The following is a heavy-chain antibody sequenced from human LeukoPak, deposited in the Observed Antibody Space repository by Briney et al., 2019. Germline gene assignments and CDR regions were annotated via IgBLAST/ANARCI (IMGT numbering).Heavy chain of an antibody. V-gene: IGHV3-30*02. J-gene: IGHJ5*02. Sequence: GGSLRLSCAASGFTFSSYAMSWVRQAPGKGLEWVAFIRYDGSNKYYADSVKGRFTISRDNSKNTLYLQMNSLRAEDTAVYYCAKYQLELRSRFDPWGQGTLVTVSS. CDR3: AKYQLELRSRFDP. D-gene: IGHD1-7*01. CDR1: GFTFSSYA. CDR2: IRYDGSNK.